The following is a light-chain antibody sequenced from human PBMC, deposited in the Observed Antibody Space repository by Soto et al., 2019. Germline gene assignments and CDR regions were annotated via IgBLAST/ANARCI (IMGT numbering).Light chain of an antibody. CDR3: HQYSGSPNT. Sequence: EIVLTQSPGTLSLSPGERATLSCRASQSVSNNYLAWYQQTPGQDPRLLIYGASSRATDVPDRFSGSGSGTDFTLTITRLEPEDLAVYYCHQYSGSPNTFGQGTKREIK. V-gene: IGKV3-20*01. CDR2: GAS. CDR1: QSVSNNY. J-gene: IGKJ2*01.